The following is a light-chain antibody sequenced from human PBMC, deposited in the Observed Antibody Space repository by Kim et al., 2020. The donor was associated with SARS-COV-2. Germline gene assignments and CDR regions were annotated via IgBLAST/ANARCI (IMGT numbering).Light chain of an antibody. CDR2: GAS. J-gene: IGKJ1*01. CDR3: QQYDYSLPWT. V-gene: IGKV3-20*01. Sequence: PGERATLSFRASQSVSSSSLAWYQQKPGQAPRLLIYGASSRATGIPDRFSGSGSGTDFTLTISRLEPEDFAVYYCQQYDYSLPWTFGQGTKVEVK. CDR1: QSVSSSS.